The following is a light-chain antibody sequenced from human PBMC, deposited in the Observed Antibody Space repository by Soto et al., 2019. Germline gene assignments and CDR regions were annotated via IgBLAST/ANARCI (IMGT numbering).Light chain of an antibody. CDR3: QQYGTSPPIT. CDR2: GAS. J-gene: IGKJ5*01. Sequence: EIVLTQSPGTLSLSPGERATLFCRASQSVSSSYLAWYQQKPGQAPRLLIYGASSRATGIPDRFSGSGSGTEFTLTITRLEPEDFAVYYCQQYGTSPPITFGQGTRLEIK. CDR1: QSVSSSY. V-gene: IGKV3-20*01.